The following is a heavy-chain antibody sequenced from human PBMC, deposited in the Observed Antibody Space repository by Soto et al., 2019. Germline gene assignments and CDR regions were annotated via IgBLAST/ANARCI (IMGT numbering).Heavy chain of an antibody. V-gene: IGHV4-59*01. D-gene: IGHD6-13*01. CDR1: GGSISSYY. CDR3: ARDARELVDFHYYYGMDV. Sequence: QVQLQESGPGLVKPSETLSLTCTVSGGSISSYYWSWIRQPPGKGLEWIGYIYYSGSTNYNPSLKSRVTISVDTSKNQFSLKLSSVTAADTAVYYCARDARELVDFHYYYGMDVWGQGTTVTVSS. CDR2: IYYSGST. J-gene: IGHJ6*02.